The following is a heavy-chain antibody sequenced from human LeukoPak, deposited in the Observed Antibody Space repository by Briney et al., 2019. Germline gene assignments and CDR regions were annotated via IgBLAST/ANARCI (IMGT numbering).Heavy chain of an antibody. J-gene: IGHJ4*02. CDR2: IHSSRPIT. V-gene: IGHV3-48*03. CDR1: GFTFSTCE. CDR3: VREAPDPFDY. Sequence: GGSLRLSCAASGFTFSTCEMNWVRQARGKGLEWISFIHSSRPITHYADSVKGRFTISRDNAKNSLYVQMNSLRAEDTAVYYCVREAPDPFDYWGQGTLVTVSS.